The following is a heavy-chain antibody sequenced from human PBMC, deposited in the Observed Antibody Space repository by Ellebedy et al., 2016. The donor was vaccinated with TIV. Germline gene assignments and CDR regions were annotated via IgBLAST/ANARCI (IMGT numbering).Heavy chain of an antibody. CDR1: GGSFRGYY. V-gene: IGHV4-34*01. CDR2: INHSGST. J-gene: IGHJ4*02. CDR3: ARSSYYDILTGYYRGGIDY. Sequence: SQTLSLTXXVYGGSFRGYYWSWIRQPPGKGLEWIGEINHSGSTNYNPSLKSRVTISVDTSKNQFSLKLSSVTAADTAVYYCARSSYYDILTGYYRGGIDYWGQGTLVTVSS. D-gene: IGHD3-9*01.